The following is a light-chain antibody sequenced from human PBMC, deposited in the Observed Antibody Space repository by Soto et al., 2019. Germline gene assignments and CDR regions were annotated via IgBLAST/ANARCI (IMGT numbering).Light chain of an antibody. CDR1: SSNIGAGYD. CDR2: GDS. J-gene: IGLJ1*01. V-gene: IGLV1-40*01. Sequence: QSVLTQPPSVSGAPGQRVTISCTGSSSNIGAGYDVNWYQQLPGTAPKLLIFGDSNRPSGVPDRFSGSKSGTSASLAITGLQAADEADYYCQSYDSSALSLIFGPGTKLTVL. CDR3: QSYDSSALSLI.